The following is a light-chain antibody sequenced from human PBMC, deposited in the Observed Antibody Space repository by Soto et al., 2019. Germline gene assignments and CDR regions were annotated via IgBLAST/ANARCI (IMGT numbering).Light chain of an antibody. J-gene: IGKJ1*01. CDR1: QSVSSN. CDR3: QQYNDWPET. CDR2: DAS. V-gene: IGKV3-15*01. Sequence: EIEMTQSPATLSVSPGERATLSCRASQSVSSNLAWYQQRVGQAPKLLIYDASTSATGIPASFSGSWSVSAFALTVSSLQSEDFAVYYCQQYNDWPETFGQGTKV.